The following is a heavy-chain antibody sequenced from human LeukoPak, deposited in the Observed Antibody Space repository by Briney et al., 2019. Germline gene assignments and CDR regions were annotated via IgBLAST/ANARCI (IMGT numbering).Heavy chain of an antibody. D-gene: IGHD3-3*01. CDR2: ISAYNGNT. J-gene: IGHJ4*02. CDR1: GYTFTSYG. Sequence: ASVKVSCKASGYTFTSYGISWVRQAPGQGLEWMGWISAYNGNTNYAQKLQGRVTMTTDTSTSTAYMELRSLRSDDTAVYYCARSVTRTYYDFWSGRHYFDYWGQGTLVTVSS. V-gene: IGHV1-18*01. CDR3: ARSVTRTYYDFWSGRHYFDY.